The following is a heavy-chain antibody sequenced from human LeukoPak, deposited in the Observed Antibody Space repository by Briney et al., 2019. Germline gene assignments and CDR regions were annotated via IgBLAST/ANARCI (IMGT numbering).Heavy chain of an antibody. J-gene: IGHJ4*02. CDR3: ARGPSQKSDLDKTTRVRGFFDY. V-gene: IGHV4-30-2*01. Sequence: SQTLSLTCAVSGGSISSGGHSWSWIRQPPGKGLEWIGYIYHTGNTYYNPSLKSRVTISVDRSKNQFSLRLSSVTVADTAVYYCARGPSQKSDLDKTTRVRGFFDYWGQGTLVTVSS. CDR2: IYHTGNT. D-gene: IGHD4-23*01. CDR1: GGSISSGGHS.